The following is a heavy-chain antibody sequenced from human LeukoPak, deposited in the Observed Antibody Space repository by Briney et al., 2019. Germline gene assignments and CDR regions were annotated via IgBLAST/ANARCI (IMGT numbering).Heavy chain of an antibody. V-gene: IGHV1-8*03. J-gene: IGHJ6*03. CDR1: GYTFTSYD. D-gene: IGHD6-6*01. Sequence: GASVKVSCKASGYTFTSYDINWVRQATGQGLEWMGWMNPNSGNTGYAQKFQGRVTITRNTSISTAYMELSSLRSEDTAVYYCAREMKQLAPNYYYYYYMDVWGKGTTVTVSS. CDR3: AREMKQLAPNYYYYYYMDV. CDR2: MNPNSGNT.